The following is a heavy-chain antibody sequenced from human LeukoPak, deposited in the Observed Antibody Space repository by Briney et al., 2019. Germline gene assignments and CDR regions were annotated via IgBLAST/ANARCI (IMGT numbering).Heavy chain of an antibody. CDR1: GYTFTSYG. J-gene: IGHJ6*03. CDR2: ISAYNGNT. D-gene: IGHD2-2*01. Sequence: ASVKVSCKASGYTFTSYGISWVRQAPGQGLEWMGWISAYNGNTNYAQKLQGRVTMTTDTSTSTAYMELRSLRSDDTAVYYCARESHELGYCSSTSCRNYYYYYMDVWGKGTTVTVSS. V-gene: IGHV1-18*01. CDR3: ARESHELGYCSSTSCRNYYYYYMDV.